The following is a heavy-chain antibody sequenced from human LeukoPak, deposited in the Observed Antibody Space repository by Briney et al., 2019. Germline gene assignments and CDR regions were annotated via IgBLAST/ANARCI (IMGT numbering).Heavy chain of an antibody. CDR3: AKYYYDGSAYFDS. CDR1: GFTFSTYA. CDR2: ISTSGGGT. Sequence: PGGSLRLSCAASGFTFSTYAMSWVRQPPGKGLEWVSSISTSGGGTYYADSVKGRFTISRGNSKNTLHLQMNSLRAEDTAVYFCAKYYYDGSAYFDSWGQGTLVTVSS. J-gene: IGHJ4*02. V-gene: IGHV3-23*01. D-gene: IGHD3-22*01.